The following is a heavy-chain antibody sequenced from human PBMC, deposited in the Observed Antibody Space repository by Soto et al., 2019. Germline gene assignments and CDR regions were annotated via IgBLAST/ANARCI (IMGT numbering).Heavy chain of an antibody. J-gene: IGHJ6*02. D-gene: IGHD2-21*02. V-gene: IGHV4-4*02. Sequence: SETLSLTCAVSGDSISGSQWWSWVRLPPGKGLEWIGEISHTGTTDYNPSLKSRVTISVDTSKNQFSLKLSSVTAADTAVYYCASVPSTVVVTVGYYYYGMDVWGQGTTVTVSS. CDR3: ASVPSTVVVTVGYYYYGMDV. CDR2: ISHTGTT. CDR1: GDSISGSQW.